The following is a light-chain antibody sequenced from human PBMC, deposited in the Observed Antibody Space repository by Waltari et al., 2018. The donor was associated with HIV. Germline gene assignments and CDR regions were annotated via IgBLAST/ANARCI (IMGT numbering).Light chain of an antibody. CDR3: GSYAGTYTCVL. CDR1: SSDEGGYDS. J-gene: IGLJ3*02. V-gene: IGLV2-11*01. CDR2: EVI. Sequence: QSALTQPRSVSGSPGQSVTISCTGTSSDEGGYDSVSWYLQHPGKVPKLIIYEVIKRPSGIPERVACSKSGNTASLTISGLQSEDEADYFCGSYAGTYTCVLFGGGTKLTVL.